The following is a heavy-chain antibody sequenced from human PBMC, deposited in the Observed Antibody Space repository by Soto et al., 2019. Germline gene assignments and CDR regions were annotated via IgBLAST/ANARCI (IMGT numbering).Heavy chain of an antibody. CDR1: GFTVSSNY. CDR3: ARGVRYSSGYYYPWFDP. CDR2: IYSGGST. V-gene: IGHV3-53*02. Sequence: EVQLVETGGGLIQPGGSLRLSCAASGFTVSSNYMSWVRQAPGKGLEWVSVIYSGGSTYYADSVKGRFTISRDNSKNTLYLQMNSLTAEYTAVYYCARGVRYSSGYYYPWFDPWGQGTLVTVSS. D-gene: IGHD3-22*01. J-gene: IGHJ5*02.